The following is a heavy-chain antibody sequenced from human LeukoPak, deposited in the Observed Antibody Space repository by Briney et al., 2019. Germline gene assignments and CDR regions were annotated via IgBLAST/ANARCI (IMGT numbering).Heavy chain of an antibody. CDR2: IRYDGSNK. V-gene: IGHV3-30*02. D-gene: IGHD5-24*01. J-gene: IGHJ5*02. Sequence: GGSLRLSCAASGFTFSSYGMHWVRQAPGKGLEWVAFIRYDGSNKYYADSVKGRFTISRDNAKNSLYLQMNSLRAEDTAVYYCARDVATISNWFDPWGQGTLVTVSS. CDR1: GFTFSSYG. CDR3: ARDVATISNWFDP.